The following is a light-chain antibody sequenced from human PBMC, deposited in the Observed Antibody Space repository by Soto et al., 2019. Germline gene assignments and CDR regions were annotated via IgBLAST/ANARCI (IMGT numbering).Light chain of an antibody. CDR3: QQYGSSGT. Sequence: EIVMTQSPATLSVSPGGRATLSCRASQSVSSDLAWYHQKPGQAPRLLIIGASERVTTIPARFSGSGSGTEFTLSISRLEPEDFAVYYCQQYGSSGTFGQGTKVDIK. CDR2: GAS. J-gene: IGKJ1*01. CDR1: QSVSSD. V-gene: IGKV3-15*01.